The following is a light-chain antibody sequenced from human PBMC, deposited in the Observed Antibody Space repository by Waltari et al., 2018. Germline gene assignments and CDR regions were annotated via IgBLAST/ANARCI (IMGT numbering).Light chain of an antibody. J-gene: IGKJ1*01. CDR1: QSILYRYDNNNY. CDR2: WAS. CDR3: QQYYNIRWT. Sequence: ENVMNKSPDSLAVAIGEKANNNCKSRQSILYRYDNNNYLAWNQQRPGQPPKVLIYWASTRESGVPDRFSGSGSGTDFTLTISSVQAEDVAVYYCQQYYNIRWTFGQGTKVEI. V-gene: IGKV4-1*01.